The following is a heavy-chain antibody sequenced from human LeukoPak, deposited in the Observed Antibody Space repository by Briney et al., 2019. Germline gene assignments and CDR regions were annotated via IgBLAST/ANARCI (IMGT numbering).Heavy chain of an antibody. CDR1: GYTFTSYD. CDR3: ARGVSGGNSGYTTAY. Sequence: ASVKVSCKASGYTFTSYDINWVRQAPGQGLEWMGWMKPNSGDTGYAQNFQGRVTMTRNTSINTAYMELSSLRPDDTAMYYCARGVSGGNSGYTTAYWGQGTLVTVSS. V-gene: IGHV1-8*01. J-gene: IGHJ4*02. CDR2: MKPNSGDT. D-gene: IGHD4-23*01.